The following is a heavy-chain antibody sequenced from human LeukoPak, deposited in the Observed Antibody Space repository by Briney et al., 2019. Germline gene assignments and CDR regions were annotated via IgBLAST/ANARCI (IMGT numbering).Heavy chain of an antibody. J-gene: IGHJ4*02. Sequence: GESLKISCKGSGYSFTNYWIGWVRPMPGKGLEWMGITYPNDSDTRYSPSFQGLVTISVDKSISTAYLQWSSLKASDTAMYYCARHRGYNYGYSDYWGQGTLVTVSS. CDR3: ARHRGYNYGYSDY. V-gene: IGHV5-51*01. D-gene: IGHD5-18*01. CDR2: TYPNDSDT. CDR1: GYSFTNYW.